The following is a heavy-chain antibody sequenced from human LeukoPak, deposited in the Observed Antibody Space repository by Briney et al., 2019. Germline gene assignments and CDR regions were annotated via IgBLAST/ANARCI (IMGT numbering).Heavy chain of an antibody. CDR2: ISWNSGSI. D-gene: IGHD6-13*01. V-gene: IGHV3-9*03. CDR1: GFTFDDYA. Sequence: GGSLRLSCAASGFTFDDYAMHWVRQAPGKGLEWVSGISWNSGSIGYADSVKGRFTISGDNAKNSLYLQMNSLRAEDMALYYCAKDTSYSSSAEFDYWGQGTLVTVSS. CDR3: AKDTSYSSSAEFDY. J-gene: IGHJ4*02.